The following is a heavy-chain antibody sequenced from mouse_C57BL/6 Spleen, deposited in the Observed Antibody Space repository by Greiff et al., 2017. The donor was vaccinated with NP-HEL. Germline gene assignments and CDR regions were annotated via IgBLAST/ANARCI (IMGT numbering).Heavy chain of an antibody. V-gene: IGHV1-66*01. CDR2: IYPGSGNT. CDR1: GYSFTSYY. J-gene: IGHJ2*01. D-gene: IGHD3-2*02. Sequence: VQLQQSGPELVKPGASVKISCKASGYSFTSYYIHWVKQRPGQGLEWIGWIYPGSGNTKYNEKFKGKATLTADTSSSTAYMQLSSLTSEDSAVYYCAREDSSGLFDYWGQGTTLTVSS. CDR3: AREDSSGLFDY.